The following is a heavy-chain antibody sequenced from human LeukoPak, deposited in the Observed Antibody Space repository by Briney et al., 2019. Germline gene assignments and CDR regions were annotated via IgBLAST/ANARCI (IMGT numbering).Heavy chain of an antibody. J-gene: IGHJ1*01. V-gene: IGHV1-24*01. CDR1: GYTLTELS. CDR2: FDPEDGET. Sequence: GASVTVSCKVSGYTLTELSMHWVRQAPGKGLEWMGGFDPEDGETIYAQKFQGRVTMTEDTSTDTAYMELSSLRSEDTAVYYCATGTTSYYYDSSGHPQTFQHWGQGTLVTVSS. CDR3: ATGTTSYYYDSSGHPQTFQH. D-gene: IGHD3-22*01.